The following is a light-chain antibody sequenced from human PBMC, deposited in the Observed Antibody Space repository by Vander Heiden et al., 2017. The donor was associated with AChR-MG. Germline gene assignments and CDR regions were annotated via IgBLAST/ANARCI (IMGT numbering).Light chain of an antibody. CDR3: QVWDPNSDRVV. CDR2: DDT. CDR1: NIGSKT. V-gene: IGLV3-21*03. Sequence: SYVLTQPPSVSVAPGKTATITCGGNNIGSKTVHWYQHKPGQAPVLVVYDDTVRPSGIPERFSASNSGTTATLTISRVEAGDEADYYCQVWDPNSDRVVFGGGTKLTVL. J-gene: IGLJ2*01.